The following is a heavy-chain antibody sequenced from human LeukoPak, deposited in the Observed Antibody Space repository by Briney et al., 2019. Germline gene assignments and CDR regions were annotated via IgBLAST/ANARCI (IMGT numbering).Heavy chain of an antibody. Sequence: ASVKVSCKASGYTFTSYGISWVRQAPGQGLEWMGWISAYNGNTNYAQKLQGRVTMTTDTSTSTAYMGLRSLRSDDTAVYYCARYYYDSSGYYPLDYWGQGTLVTVSS. CDR3: ARYYYDSSGYYPLDY. CDR2: ISAYNGNT. V-gene: IGHV1-18*01. CDR1: GYTFTSYG. J-gene: IGHJ4*02. D-gene: IGHD3-22*01.